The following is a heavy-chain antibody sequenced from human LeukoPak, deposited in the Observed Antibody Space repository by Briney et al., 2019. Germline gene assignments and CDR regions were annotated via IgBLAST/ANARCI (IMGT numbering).Heavy chain of an antibody. Sequence: GSLRLFCAASGFTFSSYAMSWVRQAPGKGLVWVSTISGSGTSTHYADSVKGRFTISRDNSKNTLYLQMNSLRAEDTAVYYCAKNVVSYCSSSGYYYYMDVWGKGTTVTVSS. D-gene: IGHD6-6*01. J-gene: IGHJ6*03. V-gene: IGHV3-23*01. CDR3: AKNVVSYCSSSGYYYYMDV. CDR1: GFTFSSYA. CDR2: ISGSGTST.